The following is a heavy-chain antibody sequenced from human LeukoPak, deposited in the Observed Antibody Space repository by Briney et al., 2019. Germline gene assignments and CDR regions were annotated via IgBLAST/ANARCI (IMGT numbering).Heavy chain of an antibody. J-gene: IGHJ4*02. V-gene: IGHV4-39*01. CDR2: IYYSRGT. D-gene: IGHD4-17*01. CDR3: ARAPTATFFDY. CDR1: GFTLSSYG. Sequence: PVGSLRLSCAASGFTLSSYGMHWIRQPPGKGLEGIGSIYYSRGTYYNPSLTSRVTISVDTPKKQFSPKLSSVRAADPAGYYCARAPTATFFDYWGQETLVRVSS.